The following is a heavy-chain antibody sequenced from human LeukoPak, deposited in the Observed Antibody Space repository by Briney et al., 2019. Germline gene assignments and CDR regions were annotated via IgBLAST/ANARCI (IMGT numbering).Heavy chain of an antibody. CDR2: IYYSGST. CDR1: GVSISSSSYY. J-gene: IGHJ5*02. Sequence: SETLSLTCTVSGVSISSSSYYWGWIRQPPGKGLEWIGSIYYSGSTYYNPSLKSRVTISVDTSKNQFSLKLSSVTAADTAVYYCARDRVRGIAAAGILSGQNWFDPWGQGTLVTVSS. V-gene: IGHV4-39*02. D-gene: IGHD6-13*01. CDR3: ARDRVRGIAAAGILSGQNWFDP.